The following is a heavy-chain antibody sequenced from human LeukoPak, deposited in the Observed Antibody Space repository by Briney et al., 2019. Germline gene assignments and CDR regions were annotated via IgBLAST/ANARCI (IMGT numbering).Heavy chain of an antibody. CDR1: GFTFSSYS. D-gene: IGHD3-16*02. Sequence: PGGSLRLSCAASGFTFSSYSMNWVRQAPGKGLEWVSSISSSSSYIYYADSVKGRFTNSRDNAKNSLYLQMNSLRAEDTAVYYCAKAMGLLRLGELSLPNFDYWGQGTLVTVSS. CDR2: ISSSSSYI. V-gene: IGHV3-21*04. J-gene: IGHJ4*02. CDR3: AKAMGLLRLGELSLPNFDY.